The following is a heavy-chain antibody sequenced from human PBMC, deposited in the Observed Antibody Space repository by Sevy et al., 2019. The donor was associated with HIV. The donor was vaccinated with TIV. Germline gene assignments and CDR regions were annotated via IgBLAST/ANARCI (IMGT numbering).Heavy chain of an antibody. CDR2: IYYSGST. D-gene: IGHD3-16*02. CDR3: ASGGELSHYYYYGMDV. V-gene: IGHV4-39*01. Sequence: SETLSLTCTVSGGSISSSSYYWSWIRQPPGKGLEWIGSIYYSGSTYYNPSLKSRVTISVDTSKNQFSLKLSSVTAADTAVYYCASGGELSHYYYYGMDVWGQRTTVTVSS. J-gene: IGHJ6*02. CDR1: GGSISSSSYY.